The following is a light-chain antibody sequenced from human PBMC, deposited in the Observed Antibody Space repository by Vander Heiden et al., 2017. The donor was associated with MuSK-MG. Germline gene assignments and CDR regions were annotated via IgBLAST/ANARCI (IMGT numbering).Light chain of an antibody. Sequence: SYVMTQPPAVSVAPGQPARSTWGGRNRGSKSVHWYHQKPGQAPVLVVYNDSDPPSGIPEPFSGSNSGNTATLTISRVEAGDEADYYCQVWDGSSDHPGVIFGGGTKLTVL. J-gene: IGLJ2*01. CDR1: NRGSKS. V-gene: IGLV3-21*02. CDR2: NDS. CDR3: QVWDGSSDHPGVI.